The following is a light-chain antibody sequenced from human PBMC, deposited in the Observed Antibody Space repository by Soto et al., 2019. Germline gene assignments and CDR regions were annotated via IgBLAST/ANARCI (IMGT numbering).Light chain of an antibody. V-gene: IGKV3-20*01. Sequence: EVVLTQSPGTLSLSPGERATLSCRTSQTVSSSYYLAWYQQKPGQAPRLLIHGASNRATGVPDRFSSGWSGTDFTLTISRLELEDFAVYYCQQYVTSPPGYTFGQGTELRIK. CDR1: QTVSSSYY. CDR3: QQYVTSPPGYT. CDR2: GAS. J-gene: IGKJ2*01.